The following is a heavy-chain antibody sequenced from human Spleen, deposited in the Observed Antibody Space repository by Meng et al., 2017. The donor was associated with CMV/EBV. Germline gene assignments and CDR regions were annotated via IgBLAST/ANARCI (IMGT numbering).Heavy chain of an antibody. V-gene: IGHV3-23*01. CDR2: ISGTGGGT. Sequence: GESLKISCAASGFTFSDYAMSWVRQGPGRGLEWVSAISGTGGGTYYASSVKGRFTISRDNSKNTLYLQMNSLRAEDTAVYYCAKGWQQLGDSWGQGTLVTVSS. CDR1: GFTFSDYA. CDR3: AKGWQQLGDS. J-gene: IGHJ4*02. D-gene: IGHD4-23*01.